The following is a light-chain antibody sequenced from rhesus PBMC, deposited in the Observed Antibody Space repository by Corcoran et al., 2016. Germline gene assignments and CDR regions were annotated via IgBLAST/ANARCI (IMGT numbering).Light chain of an antibody. J-gene: IGKJ2*01. Sequence: DIQMTQSPSSLSASVGDRVTITCRASQGITTYLNWYQQKPGKPPKRLIYAASSLESGVPSRFSGSGSGTVFTLTISSLQPEDFATYYCLQYNSDPYSFGQGTKVEIK. CDR1: QGITTY. V-gene: IGKV1-43*02. CDR3: LQYNSDPYS. CDR2: AAS.